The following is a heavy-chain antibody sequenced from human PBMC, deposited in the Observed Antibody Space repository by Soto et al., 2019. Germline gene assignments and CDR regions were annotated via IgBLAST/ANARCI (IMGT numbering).Heavy chain of an antibody. J-gene: IGHJ5*02. Sequence: PSEILSLTCAVYGGSFSGYYWSWIRQPPGKGLEWIGEINHSGSTNYNPSLKSRVTISVDTSKNQFSLKLSSVTAADTAVYYCARVNWSNINWFDPWGQGTLVNVSS. CDR2: INHSGST. D-gene: IGHD1-1*01. CDR3: ARVNWSNINWFDP. CDR1: GGSFSGYY. V-gene: IGHV4-34*01.